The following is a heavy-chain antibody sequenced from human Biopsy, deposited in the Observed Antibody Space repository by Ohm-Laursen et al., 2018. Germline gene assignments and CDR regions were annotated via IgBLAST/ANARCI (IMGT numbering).Heavy chain of an antibody. J-gene: IGHJ5*02. CDR2: IIPIPNVA. Sequence: SSVKVSCQASGDSFTSYAIGWVRQAPGQGLEWMGGIIPIPNVATYAQKFQGRITITADEFMSTAYMELSSLRSEDTAVYFCARADPPLFYYGSGSSNWFDPWGQGTLVTVSS. D-gene: IGHD3-10*01. CDR1: GDSFTSYA. V-gene: IGHV1-69*01. CDR3: ARADPPLFYYGSGSSNWFDP.